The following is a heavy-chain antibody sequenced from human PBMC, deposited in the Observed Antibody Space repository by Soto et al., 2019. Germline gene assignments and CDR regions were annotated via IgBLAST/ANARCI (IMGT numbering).Heavy chain of an antibody. CDR2: ISGGGVTT. Sequence: EMQLLESGGDLVQPGGSLRLSCAASGFTFSSYAMTWVRQAPGKGLEYVSAISGGGVTTYYADSMKGRFTISRDNSKNTLYLQMDSLRAEDTAVYYCAKDRDDIVMVDAFEIWGQGTMVTVSS. V-gene: IGHV3-23*01. CDR1: GFTFSSYA. CDR3: AKDRDDIVMVDAFEI. D-gene: IGHD2-15*01. J-gene: IGHJ3*02.